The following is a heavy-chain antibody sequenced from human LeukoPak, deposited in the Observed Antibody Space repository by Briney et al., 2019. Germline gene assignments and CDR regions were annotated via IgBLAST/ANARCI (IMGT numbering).Heavy chain of an antibody. CDR3: ARDSGYCSSTSCRRDY. CDR2: MNPNSGNT. Sequence: ASVKVSCKASGYTFTSYGISWVRQATGQGLEWMGWMNPNSGNTGYAQKFQGRVTMTRNTSISTAYMELSSPRSEDTAVYYCARDSGYCSSTSCRRDYWGQGTLVTVSS. CDR1: GYTFTSYG. J-gene: IGHJ4*02. V-gene: IGHV1-8*02. D-gene: IGHD2-2*01.